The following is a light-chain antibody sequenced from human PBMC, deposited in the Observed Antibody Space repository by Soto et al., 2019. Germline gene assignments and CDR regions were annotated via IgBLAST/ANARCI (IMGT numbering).Light chain of an antibody. V-gene: IGLV2-14*01. CDR3: SSYTDSTNDV. CDR1: SSDVGTRNF. CDR2: QVT. J-gene: IGLJ1*01. Sequence: QSVLTQPASVSGSPGQSITISCTGTSSDVGTRNFVSWYQQHPGKAPKLMIYQVTNRPSGVSNRFSGSKSGNTASLTISGLQAEDEADYYCSSYTDSTNDVFGTWTKVTVL.